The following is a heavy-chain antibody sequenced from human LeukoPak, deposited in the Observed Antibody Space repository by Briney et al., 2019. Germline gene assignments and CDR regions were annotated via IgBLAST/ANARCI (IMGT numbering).Heavy chain of an antibody. CDR2: IYYSGST. V-gene: IGHV4-59*01. CDR3: ARDGAPYCGGDCYDY. CDR1: GGSISSYY. D-gene: IGHD2-21*01. J-gene: IGHJ4*02. Sequence: SETLSLTCTVSGGSISSYYWSWIRQPPGKGLEWIGYIYYSGSTNYNPSLKSRVTISVDTSKNQFSLKLSSVTAADTAVYYCARDGAPYCGGDCYDYWGQGTLVTVSS.